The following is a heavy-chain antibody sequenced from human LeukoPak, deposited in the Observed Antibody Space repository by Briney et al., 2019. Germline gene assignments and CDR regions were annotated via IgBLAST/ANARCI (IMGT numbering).Heavy chain of an antibody. CDR3: TPDLERITMIVVPPGDY. CDR2: IKSKTDGGTT. V-gene: IGHV3-15*01. CDR1: GFTFSNAW. D-gene: IGHD3-22*01. J-gene: IGHJ4*02. Sequence: PGGSLRLSCAASGFTFSNAWMSWVRQAPGKGLEWVGRIKSKTDGGTTDYAAPVKGRFTISRDDSKNTLYLQMNSLKTEDTAVYYCTPDLERITMIVVPPGDYWGQGTLVTVSS.